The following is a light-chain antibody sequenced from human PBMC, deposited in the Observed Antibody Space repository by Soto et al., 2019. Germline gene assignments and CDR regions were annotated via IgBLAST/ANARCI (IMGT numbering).Light chain of an antibody. V-gene: IGKV3-15*01. CDR2: DVS. CDR3: QQYNNWPFS. J-gene: IGKJ5*01. CDR1: QSVTTN. Sequence: EIRMTQSPVTLSVSPAARATLSCNASQSVTTNFAWYQQQSGQSPRLLIYDVSNRATGVPARFSGAGSETDFTLTISGRRSEDSAVYFCQQYNNWPFSFGQGTRLEIK.